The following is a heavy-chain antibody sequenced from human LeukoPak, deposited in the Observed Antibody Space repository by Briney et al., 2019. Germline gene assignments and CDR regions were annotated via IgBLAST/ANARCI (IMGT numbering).Heavy chain of an antibody. CDR1: GGTFSSYA. CDR2: IIPILGIA. CDR3: ARVEGYSGYESGY. Sequence: ASVKVSCKASGGTFSSYAISWVRQAPGQGLEWMGRIIPILGIANYAQKFQGRVTITVDKSTSTAYMELSSLRSEDTAVYYCARVEGYSGYESGYWGQGTLVTVSS. J-gene: IGHJ4*02. D-gene: IGHD5-12*01. V-gene: IGHV1-69*04.